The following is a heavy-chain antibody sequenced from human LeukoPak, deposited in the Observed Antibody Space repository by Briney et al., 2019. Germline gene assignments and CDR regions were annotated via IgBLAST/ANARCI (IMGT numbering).Heavy chain of an antibody. CDR3: AREAQDGYNWGGNY. CDR1: GDSITSSDHY. CDR2: VSQSGNT. V-gene: IGHV4-39*07. J-gene: IGHJ4*02. Sequence: PSETLSLTCTLSGDSITSSDHYWVWIRQSPGKGLEWIGSVSQSGNTYYRSSLKSRVTISVDTSKNQFSLKLSSVTAADTAVYYCAREAQDGYNWGGNYWGQGTLVTVSS. D-gene: IGHD5-24*01.